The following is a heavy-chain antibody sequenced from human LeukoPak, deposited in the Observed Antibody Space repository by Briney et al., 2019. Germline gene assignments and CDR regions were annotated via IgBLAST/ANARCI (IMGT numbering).Heavy chain of an antibody. J-gene: IGHJ4*02. CDR2: IYYSGST. D-gene: IGHD3-16*02. CDR3: ARAFADYVWGSYRYTIFDY. V-gene: IGHV4-59*01. CDR1: GGSISSYY. Sequence: SETLSLTCTVSGGSISSYYWSWIRQPPGKGLEWIGYIYYSGSTNYNPSLKSRVTISVDTSKNQFSLKLSSATAADTAVYYCARAFADYVWGSYRYTIFDYWGQGTLVTVSS.